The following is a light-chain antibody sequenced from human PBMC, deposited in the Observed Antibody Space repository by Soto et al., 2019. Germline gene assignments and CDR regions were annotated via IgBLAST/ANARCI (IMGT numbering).Light chain of an antibody. CDR1: ENVDRY. CDR2: DAS. Sequence: DIQGTQSPSSLSSYVGDRVTITRRARENVDRYVNWSQQIPGQAPIVLISDASTLQSGAPSRFRGSGSVTSFTLNIDSLQREDFAGYYCLQTYSTPPPVGGGTKV. J-gene: IGKJ4*01. CDR3: LQTYSTPPP. V-gene: IGKV1-39*01.